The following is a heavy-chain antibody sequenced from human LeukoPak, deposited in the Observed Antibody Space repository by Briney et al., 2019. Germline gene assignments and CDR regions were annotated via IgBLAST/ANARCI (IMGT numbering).Heavy chain of an antibody. Sequence: RSLRLSGAASVFPFTNYGMHWVRQAPGQGLEWVAFIHFDGTTKFYADSVKGRFTISRDNSQNTVPLQVTNLRTEDTALYYCAKTSLSDASGHYYYMDVWGKGTTVTVSS. CDR2: IHFDGTTK. D-gene: IGHD3-3*01. V-gene: IGHV3-30*02. CDR1: VFPFTNYG. CDR3: AKTSLSDASGHYYYMDV. J-gene: IGHJ6*03.